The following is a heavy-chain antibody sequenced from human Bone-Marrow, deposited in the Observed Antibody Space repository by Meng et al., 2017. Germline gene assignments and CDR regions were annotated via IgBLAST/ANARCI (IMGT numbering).Heavy chain of an antibody. D-gene: IGHD3-9*01. CDR1: GGSISSYY. CDR2: IYYSGST. V-gene: IGHV4-59*01. Sequence: GPGQESGPGLVKPSATLSLTCTFSGGSISSYYWSWIRQPPGKGLEWIGYIYYSGSTNYNPSLKSRVTISVDTSKNQFSLKLSSVTAADTAVYYCARVADYYDILTGYYYFDYWGQGTLVTVSS. CDR3: ARVADYYDILTGYYYFDY. J-gene: IGHJ4*02.